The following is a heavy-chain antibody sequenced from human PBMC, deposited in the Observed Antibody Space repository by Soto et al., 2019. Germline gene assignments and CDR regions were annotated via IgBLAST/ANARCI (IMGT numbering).Heavy chain of an antibody. J-gene: IGHJ4*02. Sequence: QVQLVEFGGGVVQPGRSLRLSCAASGFTFSTYGMHWVRQAPGKGLEWVAVISYDGSKKYYADSVKGRFTISRDNSKNTLYVQLNSLRAEDTAVYYCAKDISGFYPPNDYWGQGTLVTVSS. CDR1: GFTFSTYG. CDR3: AKDISGFYPPNDY. CDR2: ISYDGSKK. V-gene: IGHV3-30*18. D-gene: IGHD3-3*01.